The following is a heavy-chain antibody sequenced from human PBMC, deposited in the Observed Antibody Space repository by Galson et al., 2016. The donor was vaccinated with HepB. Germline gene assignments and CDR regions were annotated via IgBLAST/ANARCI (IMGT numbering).Heavy chain of an antibody. V-gene: IGHV1-46*01. D-gene: IGHD4/OR15-4a*01. CDR1: GYPFSTYY. CDR3: ARVPKVSPGATLDY. J-gene: IGHJ4*02. Sequence: SVKVSCKASGYPFSTYYMHWVRQAPGQGLEWMGIINPSGGPTSSAQTFQGRVTMTRDTSTNTVYMELSSLRSEDTAVYYWARVPKVSPGATLDYCGQGTLVTVSS. CDR2: INPSGGPT.